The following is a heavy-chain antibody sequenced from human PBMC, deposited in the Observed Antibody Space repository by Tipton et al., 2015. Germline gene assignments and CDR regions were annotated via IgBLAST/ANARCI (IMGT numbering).Heavy chain of an antibody. Sequence: TLSLTCTVSGGSVSSGSYYWSWIRQPPGKGLEWIGYISFSDTTHYNPSLKSRITISLNTSKNQISLTLTSVTAADTAVYYCARHKDSGTYPLDYWGQGTLVTVSS. J-gene: IGHJ4*02. CDR1: GGSVSSGSYY. V-gene: IGHV4-61*01. CDR3: ARHKDSGTYPLDY. CDR2: ISFSDTT. D-gene: IGHD3-10*01.